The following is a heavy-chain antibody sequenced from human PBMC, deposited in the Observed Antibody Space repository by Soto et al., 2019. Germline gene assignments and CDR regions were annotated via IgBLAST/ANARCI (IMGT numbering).Heavy chain of an antibody. CDR1: GASVSSASYL. V-gene: IGHV4-61*01. Sequence: TSETLSLTCSVSGASVSSASYLWGWIRQPPGKGLEWIGYIYYSGSTNHTPSLKSRVTISVDTSKNQFSLKLSSVTAADTAVYYCARALRFLEWSPYYYYGMDVWGQGTTVTV. CDR2: IYYSGST. J-gene: IGHJ6*02. CDR3: ARALRFLEWSPYYYYGMDV. D-gene: IGHD3-3*01.